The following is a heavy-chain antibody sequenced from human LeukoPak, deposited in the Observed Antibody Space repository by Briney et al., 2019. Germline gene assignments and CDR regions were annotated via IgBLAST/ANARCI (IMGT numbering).Heavy chain of an antibody. CDR2: INHSGST. D-gene: IGHD6-6*01. CDR1: GGSFSGYY. CDR3: ARGVAARRNYYYYMDV. V-gene: IGHV4-34*01. J-gene: IGHJ6*03. Sequence: PSETLSLTCAVYGGSFSGYYWSWIRQPPGKGLEWIGEINHSGSTNYNPSPKSRVTISVDTSKNQFSLKLSSVTAADTAVYYCARGVAARRNYYYYMDVWGKGTTVTVSS.